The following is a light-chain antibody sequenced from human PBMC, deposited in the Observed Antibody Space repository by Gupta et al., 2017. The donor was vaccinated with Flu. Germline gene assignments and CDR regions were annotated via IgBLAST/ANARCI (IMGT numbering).Light chain of an antibody. CDR2: KAS. V-gene: IGKV1-5*03. CDR3: QQCNSYPYT. CDR1: QNIGNW. J-gene: IGKJ2*01. Sequence: SQSPSTLSASVGDRVTITCRASQNIGNWFAWYQQRPGKARNLLIYKASTGESGVPTRVSGRCSGTEFTLTISRVQADDFATYYCQQCNSYPYTFGQGTKLEIK.